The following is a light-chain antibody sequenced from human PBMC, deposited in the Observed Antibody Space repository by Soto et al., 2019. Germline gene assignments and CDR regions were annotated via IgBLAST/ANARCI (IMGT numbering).Light chain of an antibody. CDR2: KAS. Sequence: DLQMTQSPSTLSASVGDRVTITCRASQSISSWLAWYQQKPGKAPKLLIHKASSLQSGVPSRFSGSGSGTEFILTISSLQPDDFATYYCQQYNTLWTFGQGTRVEIK. CDR1: QSISSW. J-gene: IGKJ1*01. V-gene: IGKV1-5*03. CDR3: QQYNTLWT.